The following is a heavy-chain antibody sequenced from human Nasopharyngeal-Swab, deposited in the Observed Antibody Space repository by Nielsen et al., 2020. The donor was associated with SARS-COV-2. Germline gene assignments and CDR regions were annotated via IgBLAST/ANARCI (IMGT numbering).Heavy chain of an antibody. V-gene: IGHV4-30-4*01. Sequence: SETLSLTCTVSGGSIRSGDYYWSWIRQPPGKGLEWIGYIYYSGSTYYNPSLKSRVTISVDTSKNQFSLKLSSVTAADTAVYYCARDGPIYWNYGSYGMDVWGQGTTVTVSS. J-gene: IGHJ6*02. CDR2: IYYSGST. D-gene: IGHD1-7*01. CDR3: ARDGPIYWNYGSYGMDV. CDR1: GGSIRSGDYY.